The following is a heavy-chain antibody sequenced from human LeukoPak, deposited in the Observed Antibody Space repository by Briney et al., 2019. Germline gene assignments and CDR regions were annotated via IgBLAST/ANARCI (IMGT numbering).Heavy chain of an antibody. D-gene: IGHD3-10*01. V-gene: IGHV4-34*01. CDR1: GGSFSGYY. CDR3: ARDLRRTKRITIVRGDYYYGIDG. J-gene: IGHJ6*04. Sequence: SETLSLTCAVYGGSFSGYYYNWIRQTPGKGLEWFGEINHSESTNYNPPLKSRVTISVDTSKNQFSLKLNSVTAAYTAVYYCARDLRRTKRITIVRGDYYYGIDGRRNGASLTVPS. CDR2: INHSEST.